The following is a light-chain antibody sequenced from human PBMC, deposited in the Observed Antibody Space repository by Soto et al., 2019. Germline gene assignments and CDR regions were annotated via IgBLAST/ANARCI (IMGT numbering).Light chain of an antibody. Sequence: IQMTQSPSTLSGSVGDRVTITCRASQTISSWLAWYQQKPGKAPKLLIYKASTLKSGVPSRFSGSGSGTEFTLTISSLQPDDFATYYSQHDYNYPWTFGQ. V-gene: IGKV1-5*03. CDR1: QTISSW. J-gene: IGKJ1*01. CDR3: QHDYNYPWT. CDR2: KAS.